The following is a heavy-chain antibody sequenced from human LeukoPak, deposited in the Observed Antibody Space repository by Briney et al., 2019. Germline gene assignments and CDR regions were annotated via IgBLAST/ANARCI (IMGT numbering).Heavy chain of an antibody. CDR2: IIPIFGTA. Sequence: SVKVSCKASGGTFSSYAISWVRQAPGQGLEWMGGIIPIFGTANYAQKFQGRVTITTDESTSTAYMELSSLRSEDTAVYYCARDSGLRYFDWLLRDWGQGTLVTVSS. CDR1: GGTFSSYA. D-gene: IGHD3-9*01. CDR3: ARDSGLRYFDWLLRD. V-gene: IGHV1-69*05. J-gene: IGHJ4*02.